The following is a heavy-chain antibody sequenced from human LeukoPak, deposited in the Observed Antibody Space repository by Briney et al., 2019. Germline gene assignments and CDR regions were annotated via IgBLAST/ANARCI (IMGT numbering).Heavy chain of an antibody. Sequence: GGSLRLSCTASRFTFSSYAMSWVRQAPAKGLEWVSAISGSGGSTYYADSVKGRFTISGDNAKNSLYLQMNSLRAEDTAVYYCTRSYDYWGQGTLVTVSS. CDR3: TRSYDY. V-gene: IGHV3-23*01. CDR2: ISGSGGST. J-gene: IGHJ4*02. CDR1: RFTFSSYA.